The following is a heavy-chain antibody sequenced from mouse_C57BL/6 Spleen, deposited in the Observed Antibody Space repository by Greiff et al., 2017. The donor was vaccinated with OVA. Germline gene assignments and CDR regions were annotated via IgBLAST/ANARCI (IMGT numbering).Heavy chain of an antibody. D-gene: IGHD1-1*01. CDR3: ARYYYGSPYFDY. CDR2: INPSSGYT. V-gene: IGHV1-7*01. Sequence: VNVVESGAELAKPGASVKLSCKASGYTFTSYWMHWVKQRPGQGLEWIGYINPSSGYTKYNQKFKDKATLTADKSSSTAYMQLSSLTYEDSAVYYCARYYYGSPYFDYWGQGTTLTVSS. J-gene: IGHJ2*01. CDR1: GYTFTSYW.